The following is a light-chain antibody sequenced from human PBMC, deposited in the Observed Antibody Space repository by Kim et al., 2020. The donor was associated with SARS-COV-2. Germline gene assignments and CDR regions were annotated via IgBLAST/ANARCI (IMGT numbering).Light chain of an antibody. CDR3: QAWDSSTHGV. CDR2: EDT. CDR1: KLGDKY. V-gene: IGLV3-1*01. Sequence: SYELTQPPSVSVSPGQTASITCSGDKLGDKYACWYQQKPGQSPVLVIYEDTKRPSGIPERFSGSNSGNTATLTISGTQATDEADYYCQAWDSSTHGVVGG. J-gene: IGLJ2*01.